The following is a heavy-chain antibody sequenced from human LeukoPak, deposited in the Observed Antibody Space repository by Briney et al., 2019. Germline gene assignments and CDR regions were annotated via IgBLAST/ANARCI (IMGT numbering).Heavy chain of an antibody. CDR1: GGTFSSYA. D-gene: IGHD4-23*01. CDR3: ARDGKTAVTPDWFDP. Sequence: GASVKVSCKASGGTFSSYAISWVRQAPGQGLEWMGRIIPILGIANYAQKFQGRVTITADKSTSTAYMELSSLRSEDTAVYYCARDGKTAVTPDWFDPWGQGTLVTVSS. J-gene: IGHJ5*02. CDR2: IIPILGIA. V-gene: IGHV1-69*04.